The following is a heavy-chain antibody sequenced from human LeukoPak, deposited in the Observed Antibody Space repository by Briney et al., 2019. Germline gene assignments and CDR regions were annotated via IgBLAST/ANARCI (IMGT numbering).Heavy chain of an antibody. V-gene: IGHV3-30*18. CDR1: GFSFSSYG. Sequence: PGRSLRLSCAASGFSFSSYGIHWVRQAPGKGLEWVAVIGYDGSNKYYADSVKGRFTISRDNSKNTLCLQMNSLRTEDTAVYFCAKEIYYDSSAFFDYWGQGTLVTVSA. D-gene: IGHD3-22*01. CDR3: AKEIYYDSSAFFDY. CDR2: IGYDGSNK. J-gene: IGHJ4*02.